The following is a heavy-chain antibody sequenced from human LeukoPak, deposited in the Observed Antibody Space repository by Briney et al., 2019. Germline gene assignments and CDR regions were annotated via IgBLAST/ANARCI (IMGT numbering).Heavy chain of an antibody. V-gene: IGHV3-21*01. CDR1: GFTFSSYS. J-gene: IGHJ4*02. CDR2: ISSSSSYI. Sequence: GGSLRLSCAASGFTFSSYSMNWVRQAPGKGLEWVSSISSSSSYIYYADSVKGRFTISRDNAKNSLYLQMNSLRAEDTAVYYCARDRAKLRFLEWSHDYWGQGTLVTVSS. D-gene: IGHD3-3*01. CDR3: ARDRAKLRFLEWSHDY.